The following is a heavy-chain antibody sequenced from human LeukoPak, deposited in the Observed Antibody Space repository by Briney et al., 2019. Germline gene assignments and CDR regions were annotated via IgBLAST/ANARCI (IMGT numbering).Heavy chain of an antibody. CDR2: INPNSGGT. Sequence: VASVKVSCKASGYTFTDYYMHWVRQAPGQGLEWMGWINPNSGGTNYAQKFQGWVTMTRDTSISTAYMELSRLRSDDTAVYYCARGGIYGDYGPEYFQHWGQGTLVTVSS. CDR3: ARGGIYGDYGPEYFQH. J-gene: IGHJ1*01. V-gene: IGHV1-2*04. CDR1: GYTFTDYY. D-gene: IGHD4-17*01.